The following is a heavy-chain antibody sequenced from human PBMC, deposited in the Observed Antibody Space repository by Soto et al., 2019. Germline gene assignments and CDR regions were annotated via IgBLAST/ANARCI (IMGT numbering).Heavy chain of an antibody. CDR1: GFTFSSYW. V-gene: IGHV3-7*03. CDR2: IKQDGSEK. Sequence: VGSVRLSCAASGFTFSSYWMSWVRQAPGKGLEWVANIKQDGSEKYYVDSVKGRFTISRDNAKNSLYLQMNSLRAEDTAVYYCARVEFPSIFGVVIPYYYYGMDVWGQGTTVTVSS. CDR3: ARVEFPSIFGVVIPYYYYGMDV. J-gene: IGHJ6*02. D-gene: IGHD3-3*02.